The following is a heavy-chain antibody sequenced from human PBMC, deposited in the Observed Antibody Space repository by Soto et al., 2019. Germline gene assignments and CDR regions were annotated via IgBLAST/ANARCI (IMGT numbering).Heavy chain of an antibody. J-gene: IGHJ5*02. V-gene: IGHV4-59*08. CDR2: IYYSGST. CDR3: ARVVVAAPRLLDP. CDR1: GGSISSYY. D-gene: IGHD2-15*01. Sequence: SETLSLTCTVSGGSISSYYWSWIRQPPGKGLEWIGYIYYSGSTNYNPSLKSRVTISVDTSKNQFSLKLSSVTAADTAVYYCARVVVAAPRLLDPWGQGTLVTVSS.